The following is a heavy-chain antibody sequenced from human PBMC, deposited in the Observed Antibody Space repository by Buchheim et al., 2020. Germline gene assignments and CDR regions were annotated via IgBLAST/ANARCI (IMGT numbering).Heavy chain of an antibody. Sequence: EEKLVESGGGLVQPGGSLRLSCAASGFSVSSNYMNWVRQPPGKGLEWVSLIYGNDDPKYTDSAKGRFTISRDDSQNTVFLHMNRLRVEDTAVYYCARDTSSPARADWWGRGTL. V-gene: IGHV3-66*01. CDR3: ARDTSSPARADW. J-gene: IGHJ4*02. CDR2: IYGNDDP. CDR1: GFSVSSNY. D-gene: IGHD3/OR15-3a*01.